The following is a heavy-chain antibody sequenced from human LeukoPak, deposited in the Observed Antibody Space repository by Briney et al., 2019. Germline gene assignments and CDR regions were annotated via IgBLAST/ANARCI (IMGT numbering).Heavy chain of an antibody. V-gene: IGHV1-69*04. J-gene: IGHJ6*02. D-gene: IGHD2-2*02. CDR1: GGTFSSYA. CDR3: ARSAAIRNKNYYYYYGMDV. Sequence: SVKVSCKASGGTFSSYAISWVRQAPGQGLEWMGRIIPIFGIANYAQKFQGRVTITADKSTSTAYMELSSLRSEDTAVYYCARSAAIRNKNYYYYYGMDVWGQGTTVTVSS. CDR2: IIPIFGIA.